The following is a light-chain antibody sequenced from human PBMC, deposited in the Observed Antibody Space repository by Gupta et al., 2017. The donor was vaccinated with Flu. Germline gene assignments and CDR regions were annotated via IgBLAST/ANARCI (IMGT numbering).Light chain of an antibody. V-gene: IGKV1-5*03. CDR1: QSISSW. Sequence: PSTLSASVGDRVTITCRASQSISSWWAWYQQKPGKAPKRLIDKASSLESGVPSRCSGSGSGTECTLTISSLQPDDLATYYCQQYKSDTWTFGQGTKVEIK. CDR3: QQYKSDTWT. CDR2: KAS. J-gene: IGKJ1*01.